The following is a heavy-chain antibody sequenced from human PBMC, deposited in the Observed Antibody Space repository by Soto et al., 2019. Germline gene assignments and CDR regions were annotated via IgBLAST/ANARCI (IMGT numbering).Heavy chain of an antibody. V-gene: IGHV3-48*03. CDR3: ASLSITIFGVVIKVPTKPAKLTPNYGMDV. CDR2: ISSSGSTI. J-gene: IGHJ6*02. CDR1: GFTFSSYE. D-gene: IGHD3-3*01. Sequence: HPGGSLRLSCAASGFTFSSYEMNWVRQAPGKGLEWVSYISSSGSTIYYADSVKGRFTISRDDAKNSLYLQMNSLRAEDTAVYYCASLSITIFGVVIKVPTKPAKLTPNYGMDVWGQGTTVTVSS.